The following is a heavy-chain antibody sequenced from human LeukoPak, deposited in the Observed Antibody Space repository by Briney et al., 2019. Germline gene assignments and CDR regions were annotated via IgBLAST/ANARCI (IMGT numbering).Heavy chain of an antibody. V-gene: IGHV1-2*02. D-gene: IGHD6-19*01. CDR3: ARVGSDSSGWRRFDY. J-gene: IGHJ4*02. CDR1: GYAFTAYY. CDR2: INPNSGDT. Sequence: ASVKVSRKASGYAFTAYYIHWVRQAPGQGLEWMGWINPNSGDTNYAQNFQGRVTMTRDTSISTAYMELSRLRSDDTAVYYCARVGSDSSGWRRFDYWGQGTLVTVSS.